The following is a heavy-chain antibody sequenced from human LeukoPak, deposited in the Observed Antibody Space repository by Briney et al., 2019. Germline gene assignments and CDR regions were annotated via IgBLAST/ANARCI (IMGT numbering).Heavy chain of an antibody. CDR3: ARTFGVVIAYFDY. V-gene: IGHV1-46*01. J-gene: IGHJ4*02. CDR2: INPSGGST. CDR1: GFTFSSYG. Sequence: GRSLRLSCAASGFTFSSYGMHWVRQAPGQGLEWMGIINPSGGSTSYAQKFQGRVTMTRDTSTSTVYMELSSLRSEDTAVYYCARTFGVVIAYFDYWGQGTLVTVSS. D-gene: IGHD3-3*01.